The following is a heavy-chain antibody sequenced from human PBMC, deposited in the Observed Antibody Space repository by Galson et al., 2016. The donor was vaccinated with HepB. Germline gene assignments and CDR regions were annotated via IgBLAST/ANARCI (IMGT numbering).Heavy chain of an antibody. Sequence: SLRLSCAASGFTFSAYAMHWVRQAPGKGLEWVAVISYDGNKNYYADSVKGRFTFSRDNSKNTLYLQMDSLRGEDTALYYCAKEKGPYFYAMDVWGKGTTVTVSS. J-gene: IGHJ6*04. CDR1: GFTFSAYA. CDR3: AKEKGPYFYAMDV. CDR2: ISYDGNKN. V-gene: IGHV3-30*04.